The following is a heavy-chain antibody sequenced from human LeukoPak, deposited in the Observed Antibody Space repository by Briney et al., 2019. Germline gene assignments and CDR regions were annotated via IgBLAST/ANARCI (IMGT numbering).Heavy chain of an antibody. CDR1: GYTFTSYA. D-gene: IGHD2-21*02. CDR3: ARAGYCGGDCYVYYFDY. Sequence: SVKVSCKASGYTFTSYAISWVRQAPGQGLEWMGGIIPIFGTANYAQKFQGRVTITADKSTSTAYMELSSLRSEDTAVYYCARAGYCGGDCYVYYFDYWGQGTLVTVSS. J-gene: IGHJ4*02. CDR2: IIPIFGTA. V-gene: IGHV1-69*06.